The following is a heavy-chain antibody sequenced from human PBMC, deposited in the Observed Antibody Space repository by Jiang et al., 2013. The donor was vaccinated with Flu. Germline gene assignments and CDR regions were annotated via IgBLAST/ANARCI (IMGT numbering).Heavy chain of an antibody. D-gene: IGHD6-19*01. Sequence: GPGLVKTSETLSLNCTVSGGSISSSRYFWGWIRQPPGKGLDWIGSVYYDGSTYYNPSLEGRVTMSVDTSKNLFSLKLSSVTAADTAVFYCARHSEVGLVLRSFWGRGTRGHCL. V-gene: IGHV4-39*01. CDR1: GGSISSSRYF. CDR2: VYYDGST. CDR3: ARHSEVGLVLRSF. J-gene: IGHJ2*01.